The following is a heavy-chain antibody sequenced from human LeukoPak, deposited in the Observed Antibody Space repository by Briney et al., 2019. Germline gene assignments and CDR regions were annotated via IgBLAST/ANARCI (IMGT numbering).Heavy chain of an antibody. CDR2: MYYSGNA. CDR3: ASQIWRGTEAYSNSFHFYMDV. J-gene: IGHJ6*03. Sequence: SETLSLTCSVSGGSISSTNYYWDWIRQPPGKGLEWIGSMYYSGNAYYTPSLNSRVTISLDTSKNQFSLKLSSVTAADTAVYYCASQIWRGTEAYSNSFHFYMDVWGKGTTVTVSS. V-gene: IGHV4-39*01. CDR1: GGSISSTNYY. D-gene: IGHD4-11*01.